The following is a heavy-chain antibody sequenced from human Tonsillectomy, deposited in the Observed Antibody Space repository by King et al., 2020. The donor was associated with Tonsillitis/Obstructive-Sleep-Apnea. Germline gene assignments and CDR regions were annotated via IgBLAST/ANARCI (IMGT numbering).Heavy chain of an antibody. Sequence: QLVQSGAEVKKPGASVKVSCKTSGYTFTSYYMHWVRQAPRKGLEGMGIINPIGGSTNYAQNLPGRVTMTRDTSTRTVYMELRSLRSEDTAVYYCARDRCSGGSCSFFDYWGQGTLVTVSS. J-gene: IGHJ4*02. V-gene: IGHV1-46*01. CDR1: GYTFTSYY. D-gene: IGHD2-15*01. CDR3: ARDRCSGGSCSFFDY. CDR2: INPIGGST.